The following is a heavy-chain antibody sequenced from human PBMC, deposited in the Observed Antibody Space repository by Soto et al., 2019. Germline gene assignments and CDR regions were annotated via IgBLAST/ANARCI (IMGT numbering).Heavy chain of an antibody. J-gene: IGHJ4*02. Sequence: PSETLSLTCSVSGGSISSGDHYWSWIRQPPGKGLEWIGYIYYSGSSYYNPSLKSRVTISVDTSKNQFSLKLTSVTAADTAVYHCARTTVTTVTTSDWGQGTLVTVSS. V-gene: IGHV4-30-4*01. CDR1: GGSISSGDHY. D-gene: IGHD4-17*01. CDR3: ARTTVTTVTTSD. CDR2: IYYSGSS.